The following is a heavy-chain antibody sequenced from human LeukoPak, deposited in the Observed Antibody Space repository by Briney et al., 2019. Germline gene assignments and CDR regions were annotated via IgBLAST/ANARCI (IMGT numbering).Heavy chain of an antibody. CDR2: ISSSSSTI. J-gene: IGHJ3*02. V-gene: IGHV3-48*01. Sequence: GGSLRLSCAASGFTFSSYSMNWVRQAPGKGLEWVSYISSSSSTIYYADSVKGRFTISRDNAKNSLYLQMNSLRAEDTAVYYCARDPASGSCWGAFDIWGQGTMVTVSS. CDR1: GFTFSSYS. D-gene: IGHD1-26*01. CDR3: ARDPASGSCWGAFDI.